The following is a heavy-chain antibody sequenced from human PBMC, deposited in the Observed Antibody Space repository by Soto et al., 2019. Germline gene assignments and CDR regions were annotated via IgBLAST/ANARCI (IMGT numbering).Heavy chain of an antibody. Sequence: EVQLVESGGGLVQPGGSLRLSCAASGFTFSVYWMHWVRQAPGHGLVWVSRIDSDGSTTSYADSVKGRFTISRDNAKSTLYLQMNSLRAEDTAVYYCARPGYSNYGTGVDVWGQGTTVTVSS. CDR3: ARPGYSNYGTGVDV. CDR2: IDSDGSTT. D-gene: IGHD4-4*01. CDR1: GFTFSVYW. J-gene: IGHJ6*02. V-gene: IGHV3-74*01.